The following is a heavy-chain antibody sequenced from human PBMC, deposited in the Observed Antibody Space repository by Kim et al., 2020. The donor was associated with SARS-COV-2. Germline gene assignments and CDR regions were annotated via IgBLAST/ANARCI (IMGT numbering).Heavy chain of an antibody. CDR1: GGSISNYY. CDR3: ARGFWSGRYYYAYMDV. J-gene: IGHJ6*03. D-gene: IGHD3-3*01. V-gene: IGHV4-59*01. Sequence: SETLSLTCTVSGGSISNYYWSWIRQPPGKGLEWIGYIDYSGSTNYNPSLKSRVTISVDTPKNQLSLKLSSVTAADTAVYYCARGFWSGRYYYAYMDVWVKGTTVTVSS. CDR2: IDYSGST.